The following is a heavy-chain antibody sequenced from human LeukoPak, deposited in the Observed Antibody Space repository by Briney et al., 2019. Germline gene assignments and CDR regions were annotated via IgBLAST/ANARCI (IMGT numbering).Heavy chain of an antibody. V-gene: IGHV3-23*01. CDR3: AKDYYDSRGYYYAFDY. D-gene: IGHD3-22*01. CDR2: ISGSGGST. CDR1: GFTFGTYA. Sequence: GGSLRLSCAASGFTFGTYALSWVRQAPGKGLEWVSAISGSGGSTYYADSVKGRFTISRDNSKNTQYLQMNSLRAEDTAVYYCAKDYYDSRGYYYAFDYWGQGTLVTVSS. J-gene: IGHJ4*02.